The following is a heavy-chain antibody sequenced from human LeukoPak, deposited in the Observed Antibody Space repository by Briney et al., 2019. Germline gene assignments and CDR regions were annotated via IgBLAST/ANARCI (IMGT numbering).Heavy chain of an antibody. CDR2: ISNKGGAT. Sequence: GGSLRLSCAASGFTFSSYVMHWVRQAPGKGLGYVSSISNKGGATYYANSVKGRFTISRDNSNNTLYLQMGSLRAEDMAVYYCAREFGSWGQGTLVTVSS. J-gene: IGHJ5*01. CDR3: AREFGS. V-gene: IGHV3-64*01. CDR1: GFTFSSYV.